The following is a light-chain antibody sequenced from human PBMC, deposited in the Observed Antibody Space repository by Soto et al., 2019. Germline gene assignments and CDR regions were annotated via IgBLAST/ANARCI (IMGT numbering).Light chain of an antibody. CDR1: SSDVGGYNF. V-gene: IGLV2-14*01. Sequence: QSALTQPASVSGSPGQWITISCTGTSSDVGGYNFVSWYKQKPGKAPKLVIYDVSHRPSGVSDRFCGSKSGNTASLIISGLQAEDEADYYCSSYSTSRARIFGGGTQLTVL. CDR2: DVS. CDR3: SSYSTSRARI. J-gene: IGLJ2*01.